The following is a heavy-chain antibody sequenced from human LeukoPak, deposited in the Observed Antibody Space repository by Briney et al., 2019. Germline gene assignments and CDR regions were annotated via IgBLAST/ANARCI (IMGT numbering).Heavy chain of an antibody. Sequence: GGSLRLSCAASGFTFSSYGMHWVRQAPGKGLEWVAVIWYDGSNKYYADSVKGRFTISRDNSKNTLYLQMNSLRAEDTAVYYCTRQLATLPDDYWGQGTLVTVSS. CDR3: TRQLATLPDDY. J-gene: IGHJ4*02. CDR1: GFTFSSYG. V-gene: IGHV3-33*01. D-gene: IGHD5-12*01. CDR2: IWYDGSNK.